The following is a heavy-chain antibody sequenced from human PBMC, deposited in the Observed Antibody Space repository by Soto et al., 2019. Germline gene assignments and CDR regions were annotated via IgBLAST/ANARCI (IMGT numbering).Heavy chain of an antibody. CDR1: GYSFTSYW. J-gene: IGHJ4*02. D-gene: IGHD2-21*02. CDR3: ARLRYCGGDCYSPFDY. CDR2: IYPGDSDT. Sequence: GESLKISCKGSGYSFTSYWIGWVRQMPGKGLGWMGIIYPGDSDTRYSPSFQGQVTISADKSISTAYLQWSSLKASDTAMYYCARLRYCGGDCYSPFDYWGQGTLVTVSS. V-gene: IGHV5-51*01.